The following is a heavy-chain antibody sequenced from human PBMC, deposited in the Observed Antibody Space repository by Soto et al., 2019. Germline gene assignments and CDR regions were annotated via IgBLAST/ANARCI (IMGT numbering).Heavy chain of an antibody. J-gene: IGHJ4*02. Sequence: GASVKVSCKASGNSFTTYYMHWVRQAPGQGLEWMGIINPSGGSASYAQKFQGRVTMTRDTSTSTVYMELSSLRSEDTAVYYCARDPYYYDSSGYYPFDYRGQGTLVTVSS. CDR3: ARDPYYYDSSGYYPFDY. CDR2: INPSGGSA. CDR1: GNSFTTYY. D-gene: IGHD3-22*01. V-gene: IGHV1-46*01.